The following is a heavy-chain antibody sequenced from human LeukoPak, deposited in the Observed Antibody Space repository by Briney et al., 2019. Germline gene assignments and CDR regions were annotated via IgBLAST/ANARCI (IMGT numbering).Heavy chain of an antibody. CDR3: VRGGWELDY. CDR2: IKEDRTAD. D-gene: IGHD1-1*01. V-gene: IGHV3-7*01. CDR1: GFSVRDFW. Sequence: GESLRLSCAASGFSVRDFWMAWVRQAPGKGLEWVAHIKEDRTADYYVDSVKGRFSISKDDGKNSLHLQMNSLRVEDTAVYYCVRGGWELDYWGQGTLVTVSS. J-gene: IGHJ4*02.